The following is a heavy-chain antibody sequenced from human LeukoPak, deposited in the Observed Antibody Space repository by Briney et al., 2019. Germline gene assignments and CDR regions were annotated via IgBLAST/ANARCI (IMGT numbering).Heavy chain of an antibody. CDR2: ISYDGSNK. CDR3: AKAPLGVTTYSMDV. J-gene: IGHJ6*02. CDR1: GFTFSTYD. D-gene: IGHD4-17*01. V-gene: IGHV3-30*18. Sequence: PGGSLRLSCAASGFTFSTYDIHWVRQAPGKGLEWVAVISYDGSNKYYADSVKGRFTISRDNSKNTLSLQMNSLRAEDTAVYYCAKAPLGVTTYSMDVWGQGTTVTVSS.